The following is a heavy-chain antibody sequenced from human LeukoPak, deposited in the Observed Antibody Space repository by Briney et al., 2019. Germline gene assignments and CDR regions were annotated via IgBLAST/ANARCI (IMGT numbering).Heavy chain of an antibody. Sequence: PGGSLRLSCAASGFTFRSYAIYWVRQAPGKGLEWVSGISGSGGDTYFADSVKGWFTISRDHSKNTVFLQMDSLRAEDTAVYYCAKTTAGNSSGRYPGWPVDYWGQGTLVTVSS. CDR2: ISGSGGDT. CDR3: AKTTAGNSSGRYPGWPVDY. D-gene: IGHD6-19*01. CDR1: GFTFRSYA. J-gene: IGHJ4*02. V-gene: IGHV3-23*01.